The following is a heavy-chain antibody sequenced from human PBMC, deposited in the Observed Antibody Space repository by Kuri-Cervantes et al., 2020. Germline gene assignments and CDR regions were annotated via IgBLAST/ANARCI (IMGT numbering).Heavy chain of an antibody. CDR1: GYTFKNFV. D-gene: IGHD3-16*01. Sequence: ASVKVSCKASGYTFKNFVVTWVRQAPGQGLEWMGWISAFNGNTNYAQKFQGRLFLTTDTSTSTIYMDLRNLSPGDTAIYYCARCQFPITYGGFLAHQANDFWGQGTQVTVSS. CDR2: ISAFNGNT. J-gene: IGHJ4*02. V-gene: IGHV1-18*01. CDR3: ARCQFPITYGGFLAHQANDF.